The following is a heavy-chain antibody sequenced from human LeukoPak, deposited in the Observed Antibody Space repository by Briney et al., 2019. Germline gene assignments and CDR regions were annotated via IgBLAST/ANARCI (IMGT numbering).Heavy chain of an antibody. J-gene: IGHJ4*02. CDR1: GFTFNIYA. CDR2: ISDSGGST. CDR3: AKGSYGDYRVANY. Sequence: PGGSLRLSCEGSGFTFNIYAMCWVRQVPGKGLEWVSCISDSGGSTNSADSVKGRFTISRDNSKNTLYLHMNSLRAEDTAIYYCAKGSYGDYRVANYWGQGTLSPSPQ. V-gene: IGHV3-23*01. D-gene: IGHD4-17*01.